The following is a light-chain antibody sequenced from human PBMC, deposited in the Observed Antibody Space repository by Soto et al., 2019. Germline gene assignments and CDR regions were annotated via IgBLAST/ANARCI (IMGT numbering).Light chain of an antibody. CDR1: QSVLYSSNNKNY. CDR2: WAS. CDR3: QQYYSTPIT. J-gene: IGKJ3*01. Sequence: DIVMTKSPDSLAVSLGERATINCKSSQSVLYSSNNKNYLAWYQQKPGQPPKLLIYWASTRESGVPDRFSGSGSGTDFTLTISSLQAEDVALYYCQQYYSTPITFGPGTKVDIK. V-gene: IGKV4-1*01.